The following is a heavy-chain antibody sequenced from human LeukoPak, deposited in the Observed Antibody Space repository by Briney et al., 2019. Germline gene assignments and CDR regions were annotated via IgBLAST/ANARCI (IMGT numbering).Heavy chain of an antibody. CDR2: IWSDATTR. V-gene: IGHV3-33*01. Sequence: PGGSQRLSCAASGFTFTGYGMHWVRQAPGKGLEWVALIWSDATTRYYGDSVKGRFTTSRDNSKNTLYLQMNSLRAEDAAVYYCARDGFAWMALDSWGQGTLVTVSS. CDR1: GFTFTGYG. D-gene: IGHD5-12*01. CDR3: ARDGFAWMALDS. J-gene: IGHJ4*02.